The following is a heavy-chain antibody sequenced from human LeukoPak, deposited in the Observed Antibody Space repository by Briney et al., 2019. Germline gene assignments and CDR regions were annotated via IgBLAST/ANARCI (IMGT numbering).Heavy chain of an antibody. Sequence: SETLSLTCTVSGGSIDSRSYYWDWIRQAPGKGMECIGSIYHSGSTEYNPSLKSRVAIFVETSKNQFSLILHSVAAADTAVYYCARRSEFDNTHYHYFDYWGQGALVTVSS. V-gene: IGHV4-39*01. D-gene: IGHD2-15*01. CDR1: GGSIDSRSYY. J-gene: IGHJ4*02. CDR2: IYHSGST. CDR3: ARRSEFDNTHYHYFDY.